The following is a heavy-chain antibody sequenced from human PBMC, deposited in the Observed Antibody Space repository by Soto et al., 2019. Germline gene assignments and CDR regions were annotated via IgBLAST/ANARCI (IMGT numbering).Heavy chain of an antibody. CDR3: AREEDCISTSCYGGRGYYYYYGMDV. V-gene: IGHV1-46*01. Sequence: GASVKVSCKASGYTFTSYYMHWVRQAPGQGLEWMGIINPSGGSTSYAQKFQGRVTMTRDTSTSTVYMELSSLRSEDTAVYYCAREEDCISTSCYGGRGYYYYYGMDVWGQGTTVTVSS. J-gene: IGHJ6*02. CDR2: INPSGGST. D-gene: IGHD2-2*01. CDR1: GYTFTSYY.